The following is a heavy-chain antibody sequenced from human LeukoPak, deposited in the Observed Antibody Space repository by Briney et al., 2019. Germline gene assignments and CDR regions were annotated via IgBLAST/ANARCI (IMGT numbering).Heavy chain of an antibody. D-gene: IGHD2-15*01. CDR1: GYRFTSYW. CDR3: ARRGYCSGGSCSAEYFQH. Sequence: PGESLKISCKGSGYRFTSYWIGWVRQMPGKGLEWMGFIFPGDSDTRYSPSFQGQVTISADKSISTAYLQWSSLKASDTAMYYCARRGYCSGGSCSAEYFQHWGQGTLVTVSS. CDR2: IFPGDSDT. J-gene: IGHJ1*01. V-gene: IGHV5-51*01.